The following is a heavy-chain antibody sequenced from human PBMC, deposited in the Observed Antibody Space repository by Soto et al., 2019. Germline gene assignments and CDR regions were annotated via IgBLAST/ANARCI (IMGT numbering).Heavy chain of an antibody. D-gene: IGHD6-19*01. CDR3: ARYTSIAVAGTSDAFDI. Sequence: ASVKVSCKVSGYTLTELSIHWVRQAPGKGLEWMGGMNPKSGNTGYAQKFQGRVTMTRNTSISTAYMELSSLRSEDTAVYYCARYTSIAVAGTSDAFDIWGQGTMVTVSS. CDR2: MNPKSGNT. V-gene: IGHV1-8*01. J-gene: IGHJ3*02. CDR1: GYTLTELS.